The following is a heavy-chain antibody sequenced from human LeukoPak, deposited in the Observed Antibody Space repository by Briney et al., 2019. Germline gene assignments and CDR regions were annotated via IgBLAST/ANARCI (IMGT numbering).Heavy chain of an antibody. CDR3: VRAAAYISGWYGIFDF. CDR2: IGVAGDT. Sequence: GGSLRLSCAASGFTFSSNDMHWFGKATGKGLDWVSGIGVAGDTYYTDSVKGRFTIARENARHSLYLQTNSLRAGDTAVYYCVRAAAYISGWYGIFDFWGQGTLVTVSS. CDR1: GFTFSSND. J-gene: IGHJ4*02. D-gene: IGHD6-19*01. V-gene: IGHV3-13*01.